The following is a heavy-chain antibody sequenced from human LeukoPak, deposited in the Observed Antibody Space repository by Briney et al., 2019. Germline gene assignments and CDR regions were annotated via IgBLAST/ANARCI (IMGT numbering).Heavy chain of an antibody. Sequence: GGSLRLSCAASGFTFNSCWMYWVRQAPGKGLVWVSRINGDGSRTSYADSVKGRCTISRDNAKNTLYLQMNSLRVEDTAVYYCARARITFYYDSNGPYFDYWGQGNLVTVSS. CDR3: ARARITFYYDSNGPYFDY. J-gene: IGHJ4*02. CDR1: GFTFNSCW. V-gene: IGHV3-74*01. D-gene: IGHD3-22*01. CDR2: INGDGSRT.